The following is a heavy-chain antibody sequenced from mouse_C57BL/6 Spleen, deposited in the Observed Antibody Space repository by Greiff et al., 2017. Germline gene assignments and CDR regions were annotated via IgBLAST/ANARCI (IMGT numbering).Heavy chain of an antibody. J-gene: IGHJ4*01. D-gene: IGHD4-1*01. V-gene: IGHV10-1*01. CDR1: GFSFNTYA. CDR2: IRSKSNNYAT. Sequence: EVQVVESGGGLVQPKGSLKLSCAASGFSFNTYAMNWVRQAPGKGLEWVARIRSKSNNYATYYADSVKDRFTISRDDSESMLYLQMNNLKTEDTAMYYCVTGTGYYYAMDYWGQGTSVTVSS. CDR3: VTGTGYYYAMDY.